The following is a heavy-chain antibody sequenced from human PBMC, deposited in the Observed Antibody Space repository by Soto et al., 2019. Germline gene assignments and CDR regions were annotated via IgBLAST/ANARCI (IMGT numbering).Heavy chain of an antibody. CDR2: TRNKAYSFTT. V-gene: IGHV3-72*01. CDR1: GFSFSDHY. Sequence: EVQLVESGGGLVRPGGSLRLSCAASGFSFSDHYMDWVRQAPGKGLEWVGRTRNKAYSFTTEYAPALKGRFTISRDDSENSLYLQMTSLKTEDRALYYCVPPIPGTNWWGFDSWGKGTLVTVS. J-gene: IGHJ4*02. D-gene: IGHD1-20*01. CDR3: VPPIPGTNWWGFDS.